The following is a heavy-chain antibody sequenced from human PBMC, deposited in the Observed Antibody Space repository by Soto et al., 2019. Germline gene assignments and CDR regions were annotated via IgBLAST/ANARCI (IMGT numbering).Heavy chain of an antibody. CDR1: GYTFTSYS. V-gene: IGHV1-46*01. CDR3: ARGSIAVAAALFDY. D-gene: IGHD6-19*01. Sequence: ASAKVSCKASGYTFTSYSLHSVRQAPGQGLEWMGIINPSGGSTSYAQKVQGRVTMTRDPSTSPVFMELSSLRSEDTAVYYCARGSIAVAAALFDYWGQGTLVTVSS. CDR2: INPSGGST. J-gene: IGHJ4*02.